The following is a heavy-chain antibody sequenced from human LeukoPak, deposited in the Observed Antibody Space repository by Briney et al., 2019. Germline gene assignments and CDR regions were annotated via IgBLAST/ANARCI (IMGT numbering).Heavy chain of an antibody. CDR3: ARGNYCSGGSCYDGAFDY. J-gene: IGHJ4*02. V-gene: IGHV1-18*01. Sequence: ASVKVSCKASGYTFTSYGISWVRQAPGQGLEWMGWSSGYNGNRNYAQKLQGRVTMTTDTSTSTAYMELRSLRSDDTAVYYCARGNYCSGGSCYDGAFDYWGQGTLVTVSS. CDR2: SSGYNGNR. D-gene: IGHD2-15*01. CDR1: GYTFTSYG.